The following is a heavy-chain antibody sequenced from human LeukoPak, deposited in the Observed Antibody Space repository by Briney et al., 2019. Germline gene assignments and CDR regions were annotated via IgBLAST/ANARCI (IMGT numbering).Heavy chain of an antibody. CDR1: GGSISSSSYY. Sequence: SETLSRTCTVSGGSISSSSYYWGWIRQPPGKGLEWIGSIYYSGSTYYNPSLKSRVTISVDTSKNQFSLKLSSVTAADTAVYYCARCWAYCSSTSCYPPKNAFDIWGQGTMVTV. CDR3: ARCWAYCSSTSCYPPKNAFDI. D-gene: IGHD2-2*01. J-gene: IGHJ3*02. V-gene: IGHV4-39*01. CDR2: IYYSGST.